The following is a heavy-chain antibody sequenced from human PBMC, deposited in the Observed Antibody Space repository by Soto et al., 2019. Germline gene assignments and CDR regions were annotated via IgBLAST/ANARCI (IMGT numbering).Heavy chain of an antibody. V-gene: IGHV3-7*01. Sequence: EEQLVESGGGLVQPGGSLRLSCAASGLTFSSYWMTWVRQAPGKGLEWVANIREDGGEKNYVDSVKGRFTISRDNAKNSLYLQMNSLRVEDTAVYYCARGEAIGADPWGQGTLVTVSS. D-gene: IGHD3-10*01. J-gene: IGHJ5*02. CDR2: IREDGGEK. CDR3: ARGEAIGADP. CDR1: GLTFSSYW.